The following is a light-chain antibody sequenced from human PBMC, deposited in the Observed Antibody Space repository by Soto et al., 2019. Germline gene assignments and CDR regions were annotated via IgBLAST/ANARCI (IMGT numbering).Light chain of an antibody. CDR3: HQYGSSPPVT. Sequence: EIVVTQSPGTLSLSPGERATLSCRASQSVSSSYLAWYQQKPGQAPRLLIYGASSRATGIPDRFSGSGSGTDFTLTISRLEPEDFAVYYCHQYGSSPPVTFGGGTKVEIK. J-gene: IGKJ4*01. CDR1: QSVSSSY. CDR2: GAS. V-gene: IGKV3-20*01.